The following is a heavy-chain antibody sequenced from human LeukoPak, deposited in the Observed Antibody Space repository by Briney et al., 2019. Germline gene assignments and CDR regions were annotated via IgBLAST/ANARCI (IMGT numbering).Heavy chain of an antibody. CDR1: GYTFTSYY. D-gene: IGHD6-13*01. Sequence: ASVKVSCKASGYTFTSYYMHWVRQAPGQGLEWMVIINPSGGSTSYAQTFQGRVTMTRDTSTSTVYMELSSLRSEDTAVYYCARTWLRYSSSWYLDYWGQGTLVTVSS. J-gene: IGHJ4*02. CDR2: INPSGGST. CDR3: ARTWLRYSSSWYLDY. V-gene: IGHV1-46*01.